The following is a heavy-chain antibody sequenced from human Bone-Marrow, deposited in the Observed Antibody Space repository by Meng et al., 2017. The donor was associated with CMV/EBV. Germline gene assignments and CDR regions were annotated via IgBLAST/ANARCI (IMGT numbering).Heavy chain of an antibody. CDR1: GFSIISNY. V-gene: IGHV3-23*01. Sequence: GESLKISCAASGFSIISNYMTWVRQAPGKGLEWVSAISGSGGSTYYADSVKGRFTTSRDNSENTLYLQMNSLRAEDTAVYYCAKGQYYDFWSGRWLGMDVWGQGTTVTVSS. CDR3: AKGQYYDFWSGRWLGMDV. D-gene: IGHD3-3*01. J-gene: IGHJ6*02. CDR2: ISGSGGST.